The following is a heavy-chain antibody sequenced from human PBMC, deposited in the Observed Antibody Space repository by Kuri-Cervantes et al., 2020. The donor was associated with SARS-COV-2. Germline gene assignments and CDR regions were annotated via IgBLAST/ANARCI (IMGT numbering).Heavy chain of an antibody. V-gene: IGHV4-61*01. CDR3: ARGGLEWLLFWFDP. J-gene: IGHJ5*02. D-gene: IGHD3-3*01. CDR2: IYYSGST. Sequence: ESLKISCTVSSDSINRGSYYWSWIRQLPGKGLEWIGYIYYSGSTNYNPSLKSRVTISVDTSKNQFSLKLSSVTAADTAVYYCARGGLEWLLFWFDPWGQGTLVTVSS. CDR1: SDSINRGSYY.